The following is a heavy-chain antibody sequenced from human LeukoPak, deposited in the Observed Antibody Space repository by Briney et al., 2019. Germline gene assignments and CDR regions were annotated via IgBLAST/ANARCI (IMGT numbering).Heavy chain of an antibody. CDR2: ISGSGGST. J-gene: IGHJ4*02. Sequence: GSLRLSCAASGFTFSSYAMSWVRQAPGKGLEWVSAISGSGGSTYYADSVKGRFTISRDNSKNTPYLQMNSLRAEDTAVYYCAKKGYYDGSGYYMYYFDHWGQGTLVTVSS. D-gene: IGHD3-22*01. V-gene: IGHV3-23*01. CDR3: AKKGYYDGSGYYMYYFDH. CDR1: GFTFSSYA.